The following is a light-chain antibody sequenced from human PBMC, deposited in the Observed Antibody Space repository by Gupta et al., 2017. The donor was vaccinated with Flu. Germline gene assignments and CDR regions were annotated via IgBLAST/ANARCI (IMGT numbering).Light chain of an antibody. J-gene: IGLJ3*02. CDR2: DNN. CDR1: SSNIGNNY. V-gene: IGLV1-51*01. Sequence: QSVLTQPPSVSAAPGQKVTISCSGSSSNIGNNYVSWYHKLQGTTNKRRREDNNKRPSGITDRFAGYKAGTSANPATTGLKTGHEAEDDGGKWASRLRAGGFGGGTKLTVL. CDR3: GKWASRLRAGG.